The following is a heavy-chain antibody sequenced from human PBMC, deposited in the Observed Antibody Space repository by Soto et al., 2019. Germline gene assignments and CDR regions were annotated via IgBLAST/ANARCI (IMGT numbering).Heavy chain of an antibody. J-gene: IGHJ6*02. V-gene: IGHV4-30-2*01. Sequence: NPSETLSLTCTVSGGSITTAGYSWSWIRQPPGKALEWIGYVYHTGNAYPKPSLKSRVTISLDRSKNQFSLKMTSVTAADTALYYCASRLFYYYGLDVWGQGTTVTVSS. CDR2: VYHTGNA. CDR3: ASRLFYYYGLDV. CDR1: GGSITTAGYS.